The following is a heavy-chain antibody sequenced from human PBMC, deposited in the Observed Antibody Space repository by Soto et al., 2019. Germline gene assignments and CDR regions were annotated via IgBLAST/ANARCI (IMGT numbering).Heavy chain of an antibody. CDR2: IYYSGTA. CDR3: ARGRGYSYGPYYFDY. Sequence: SETLSLTCTVSGGSISSEGYYWSWFRQLPGKGLEWIGDIYYSGTAYHNPSLRSRLTISGDASKNQFSLKLSSVTAADTALYYCARGRGYSYGPYYFDYWGQGTLVTVSS. D-gene: IGHD5-18*01. J-gene: IGHJ4*02. CDR1: GGSISSEGYY. V-gene: IGHV4-31*03.